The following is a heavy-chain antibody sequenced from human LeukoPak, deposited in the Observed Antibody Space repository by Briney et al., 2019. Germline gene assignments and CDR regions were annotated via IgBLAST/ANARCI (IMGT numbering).Heavy chain of an antibody. CDR3: ARGESGWAYHYYYYMDV. D-gene: IGHD6-19*01. CDR1: GGSISSYY. J-gene: IGHJ6*03. Sequence: PSETLSLTCTVSGGSISSYYWSWIRQPPGKGLEWIGYIYYSGSTNYNPSLKSRVTISVNTSKNQFSLKLSSVTAADTAVYYCARGESGWAYHYYYYMDVWGKGTTVTVSS. V-gene: IGHV4-59*01. CDR2: IYYSGST.